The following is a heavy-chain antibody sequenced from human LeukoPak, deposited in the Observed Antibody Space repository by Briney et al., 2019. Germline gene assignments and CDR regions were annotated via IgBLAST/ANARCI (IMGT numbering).Heavy chain of an antibody. CDR2: IYYSGST. V-gene: IGHV4-59*01. CDR3: ARVPIGTSNWGGDYPKYYFDY. D-gene: IGHD4-17*01. CDR1: GGSISSYY. J-gene: IGHJ4*02. Sequence: SETLSLTCTVSGGSISSYYWSWIRQPPGKGLEWIGYIYYSGSTNYNPSLKSRVTISVDTSKNQFSLKPSSVTAADTAVYYCARVPIGTSNWGGDYPKYYFDYWGQGTLVTVSS.